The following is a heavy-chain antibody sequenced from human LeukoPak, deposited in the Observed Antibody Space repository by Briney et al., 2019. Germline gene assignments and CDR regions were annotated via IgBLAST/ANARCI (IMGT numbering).Heavy chain of an antibody. CDR1: GYSFTSYW. J-gene: IGHJ4*02. Sequence: GESLKISGKGSGYSFTSYWIGWVRQMPGKGLEWMGIIYPGDSDTRYSPSFQGQVTISADKSISTAYLQWSSLKASDTAMYYCARQGAVAGTAVGYWGQGTLVTVSS. D-gene: IGHD6-19*01. CDR2: IYPGDSDT. V-gene: IGHV5-51*01. CDR3: ARQGAVAGTAVGY.